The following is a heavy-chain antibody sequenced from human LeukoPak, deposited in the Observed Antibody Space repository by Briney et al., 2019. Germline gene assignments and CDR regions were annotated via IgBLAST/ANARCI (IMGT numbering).Heavy chain of an antibody. CDR1: GFTFSSYA. J-gene: IGHJ3*02. Sequence: PGGSLRLSCAASGFTFSSYAMSWVRQAPGKGLEWVSAISGSGGSTYYADSVKGRLTISRDNSKNTLYLQMNSLRAEDTAVYYCAKVGLDYGGNYDAFDIWGQGTMVTVSS. CDR3: AKVGLDYGGNYDAFDI. D-gene: IGHD4/OR15-4a*01. V-gene: IGHV3-23*01. CDR2: ISGSGGST.